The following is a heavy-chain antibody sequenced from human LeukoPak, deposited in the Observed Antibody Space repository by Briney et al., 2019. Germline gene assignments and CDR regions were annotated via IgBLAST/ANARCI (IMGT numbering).Heavy chain of an antibody. V-gene: IGHV1-2*02. CDR1: GYTFTSYG. D-gene: IGHD3-10*01. J-gene: IGHJ4*02. Sequence: ASVKVSCKASGYTFTSYGISWVRQAPGQGLEWMGWIDRNSGGTNYAQKFQGRVTMTRDTSISTAYMVLNRLRSDDTAVYYCAREYYYGSGNYYNRIDYWGQGTLVTVSS. CDR3: AREYYYGSGNYYNRIDY. CDR2: IDRNSGGT.